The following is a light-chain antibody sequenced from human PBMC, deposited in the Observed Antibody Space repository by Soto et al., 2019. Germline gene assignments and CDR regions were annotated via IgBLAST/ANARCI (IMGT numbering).Light chain of an antibody. J-gene: IGKJ4*01. CDR3: QQLNGYQLA. CDR1: QGMSTY. CDR2: SAS. V-gene: IGKV1-9*01. Sequence: DIQLTQSPSILSASVGDTVAITCRASQGMSTYLAWYQQKPGKVPKLLIRSASTLQSGVPPRFSGGGSGTEFTLTISTLQPDDSGIYYCQQLNGYQLAFVGGTNVEIK.